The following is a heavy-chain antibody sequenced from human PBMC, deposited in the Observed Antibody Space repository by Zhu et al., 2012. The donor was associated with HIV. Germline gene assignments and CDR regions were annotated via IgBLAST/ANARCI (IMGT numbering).Heavy chain of an antibody. V-gene: IGHV4-39*01. CDR3: ARKVYLLPFVYYFDS. CDR2: IYYGGNS. CDR1: GGSISSTNSY. J-gene: IGHJ4*02. Sequence: QVQLQESGPGLVKPSETLSLTCSVSGGSISSTNSYWGWIRQPPGKGLEWIGSIYYGGNSYCNPSLKSRVAISVHTSKNRFSLELSSVTAADTAVYFCARKVYLLPFVYYFDSWGQGTPWSPSPQ. D-gene: IGHD1-14*01.